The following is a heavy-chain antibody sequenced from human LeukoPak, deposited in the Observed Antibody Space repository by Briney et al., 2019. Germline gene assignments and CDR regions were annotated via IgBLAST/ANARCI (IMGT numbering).Heavy chain of an antibody. D-gene: IGHD6-13*01. CDR2: INPNSGGT. V-gene: IGHV1-2*06. Sequence: ASVKVSCKASGYTFTGYYMHWVRQAPGQGLEWMGRINPNSGGTNYAQKVQGRVTMATDTSTSTAYMELRSLRSDDTAVYYCARETAAAGIDYWGQGTLVTVSS. J-gene: IGHJ4*02. CDR3: ARETAAAGIDY. CDR1: GYTFTGYY.